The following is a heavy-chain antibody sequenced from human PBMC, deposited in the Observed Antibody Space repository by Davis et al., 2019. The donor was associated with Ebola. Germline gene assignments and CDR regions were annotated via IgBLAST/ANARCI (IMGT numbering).Heavy chain of an antibody. J-gene: IGHJ4*02. CDR3: ARGSLWFGELLPAYYFDY. Sequence: GGSLRLSCAASGFTFDDYAMHWVRQAPGKGLEWVSGISWNSGSIGYADSVKGRFTISRDNAKNSLYLQMNSLRAEDTAVYYCARGSLWFGELLPAYYFDYWGQGTLVTVSS. CDR1: GFTFDDYA. CDR2: ISWNSGSI. D-gene: IGHD3-10*01. V-gene: IGHV3-9*01.